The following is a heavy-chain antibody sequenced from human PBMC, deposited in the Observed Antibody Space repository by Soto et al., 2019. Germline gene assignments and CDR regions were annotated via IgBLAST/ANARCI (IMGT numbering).Heavy chain of an antibody. CDR2: IKEDGSEQ. CDR3: ARDEGSSSWLDF. V-gene: IGHV3-7*01. D-gene: IGHD6-13*01. CDR1: GFTFSAYW. J-gene: IGHJ4*02. Sequence: GSLRLSCAASGFTFSAYWMSWVRQAPGKGLEWVANIKEDGSEQYYVDSVKGRFTISRDNAKNSLYLQMNSLRAEDTAVYYCARDEGSSSWLDFWGQGTLVTVSS.